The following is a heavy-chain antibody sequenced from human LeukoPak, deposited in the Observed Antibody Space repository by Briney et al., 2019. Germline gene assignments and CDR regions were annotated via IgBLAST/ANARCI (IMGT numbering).Heavy chain of an antibody. CDR2: AFYNGYT. D-gene: IGHD3-10*01. Sequence: PSETLSLTCTVAGGFPSSYYWSWIRQPPGKGLEWNGYAFYNGYTNYNPSVKGRVTISLDMSKNHFSLKLTSVTAADTAVYHCARNGAYGSGSYYPIDLWGQGTLVTVSS. J-gene: IGHJ5*02. CDR3: ARNGAYGSGSYYPIDL. CDR1: GGFPSSYY. V-gene: IGHV4-59*01.